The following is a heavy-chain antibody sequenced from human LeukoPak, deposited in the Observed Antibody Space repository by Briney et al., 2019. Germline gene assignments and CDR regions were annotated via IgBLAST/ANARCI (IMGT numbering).Heavy chain of an antibody. D-gene: IGHD3-9*01. CDR2: IYYSGST. CDR3: GRAVGSFDWLPLFDY. V-gene: IGHV4-39*07. J-gene: IGHJ4*02. Sequence: PSETLSLTCTVSGGSISSSSYYWGWIRQPPGKGLEWIANIYYSGSTYLKSSLKSRVTISVDTSKNQFYLKLSSVTAADTAVYYCGRAVGSFDWLPLFDYWGQGTLVTVSS. CDR1: GGSISSSSYY.